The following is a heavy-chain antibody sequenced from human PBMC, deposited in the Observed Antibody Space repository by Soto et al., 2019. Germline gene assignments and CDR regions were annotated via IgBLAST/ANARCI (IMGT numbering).Heavy chain of an antibody. V-gene: IGHV4-61*01. J-gene: IGHJ6*02. CDR2: FYDSGST. Sequence: SETLSLTCTVSGGSVSSGSFYWIWIRRPPGKGLEWIGYFYDSGSTNYNPSLRSRVTMSVDTSKNQFSLKLSSVTAADTAVYYCAASAPPATNYYYAMDVWGQGTTVTVPS. CDR1: GGSVSSGSFY. D-gene: IGHD5-12*01. CDR3: AASAPPATNYYYAMDV.